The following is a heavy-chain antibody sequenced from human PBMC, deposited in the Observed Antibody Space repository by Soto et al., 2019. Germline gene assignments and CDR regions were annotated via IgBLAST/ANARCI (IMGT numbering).Heavy chain of an antibody. V-gene: IGHV3-74*01. Sequence: GGSLRLSCAASGFIFSSYWMHWVRQAPGKGLVWVSRLHSDGSTTSYADSVKGRFTISRDNAKNTLYLQMNSLRAEDTAVYYCARELPTAIRGGYYYSYGMDVWGQGTTVTSP. CDR1: GFIFSSYW. D-gene: IGHD2-2*02. CDR3: ARELPTAIRGGYYYSYGMDV. CDR2: LHSDGSTT. J-gene: IGHJ6*02.